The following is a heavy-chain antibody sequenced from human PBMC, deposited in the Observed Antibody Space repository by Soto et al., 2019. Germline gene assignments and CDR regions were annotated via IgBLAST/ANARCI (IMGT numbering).Heavy chain of an antibody. CDR3: AREDCSGGSCFPFDP. J-gene: IGHJ5*02. CDR2: IYHSGST. V-gene: IGHV4-30-2*01. CDR1: GGSISSGGYS. D-gene: IGHD2-15*01. Sequence: SETLSLTCAVSGGSISSGGYSWSWIRQPPGKGLEWIGYIYHSGSTYYNPSLKSRVTISVDRSKNQFSLKLSSVTAADTAVYYCAREDCSGGSCFPFDPWGQGTLVTVSS.